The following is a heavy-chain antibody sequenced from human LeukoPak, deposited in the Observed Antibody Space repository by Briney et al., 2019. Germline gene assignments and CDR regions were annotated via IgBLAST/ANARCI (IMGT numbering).Heavy chain of an antibody. CDR3: AKPRHSIAVAAHTGDWFDP. CDR1: GFIFTTYT. D-gene: IGHD6-19*01. V-gene: IGHV3-30-3*01. CDR2: ISYDGSSK. Sequence: GGSLRLSCAASGFIFTTYTMHWVRQAPGKGLEWVAIISYDGSSKYYADSVKGRFTISRDSSTLYLQMNSLRPEDTAVYYCAKPRHSIAVAAHTGDWFDPWGQGTLVTVSS. J-gene: IGHJ5*02.